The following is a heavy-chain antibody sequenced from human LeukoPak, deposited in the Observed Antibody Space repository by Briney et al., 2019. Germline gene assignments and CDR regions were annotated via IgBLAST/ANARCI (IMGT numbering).Heavy chain of an antibody. Sequence: GGSLRLSCAASGFTFSSYAMHWVRQAPGKGLEWVAVTSYDGGNKSYGGSVKGRFTISRDNSKNTLYLQMTSLRAEDTAVYYCARRGPPYWYFDLWGRGTLLAVSS. V-gene: IGHV3-30-3*01. CDR1: GFTFSSYA. CDR2: TSYDGGNK. D-gene: IGHD3/OR15-3a*01. CDR3: ARRGPPYWYFDL. J-gene: IGHJ2*01.